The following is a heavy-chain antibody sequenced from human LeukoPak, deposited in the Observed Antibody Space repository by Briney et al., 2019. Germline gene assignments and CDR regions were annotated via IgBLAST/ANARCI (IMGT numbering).Heavy chain of an antibody. V-gene: IGHV1-69*13. J-gene: IGHJ4*02. CDR1: GGTFSSYA. CDR3: ARDPDYGDYVGIQSTSDY. Sequence: SVKVSCKASGGTFSSYAISWVRQAPGQGLEWMGGIVPIFGTANYAQKFQGRVTITADESTSTAYMGLSSLRSEDTAVYYCARDPDYGDYVGIQSTSDYWGQGTLVTVSS. D-gene: IGHD4-17*01. CDR2: IVPIFGTA.